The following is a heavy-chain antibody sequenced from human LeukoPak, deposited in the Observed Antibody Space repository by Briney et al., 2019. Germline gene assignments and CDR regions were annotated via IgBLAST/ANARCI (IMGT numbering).Heavy chain of an antibody. CDR2: INPNSGGT. CDR1: GYTFTGYY. CDR3: ARESVSGSYVFDY. J-gene: IGHJ4*02. Sequence: ASVKVSCKASGYTFTGYYVHWVRQAPGQGLEWMGWINPNSGGTNYAQKFQGRVTMTRDTSISTAYMELSRLRSDDTAVYYCARESVSGSYVFDYWGQGTLVTVSS. V-gene: IGHV1-2*02. D-gene: IGHD3-16*01.